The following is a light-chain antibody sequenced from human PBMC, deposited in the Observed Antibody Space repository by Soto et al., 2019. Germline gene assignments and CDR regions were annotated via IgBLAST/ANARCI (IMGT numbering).Light chain of an antibody. Sequence: DIQLTQSPSFLSASVEDRVTITCRASQGISSYLAWYQQKPGKAPKLLIYAASTLQSGVPSRFSGSGSGTEFTLTISSLQPEDFATYYCQHLNSYPTLTFGGGTKVEIK. CDR1: QGISSY. CDR3: QHLNSYPTLT. J-gene: IGKJ4*01. CDR2: AAS. V-gene: IGKV1-9*01.